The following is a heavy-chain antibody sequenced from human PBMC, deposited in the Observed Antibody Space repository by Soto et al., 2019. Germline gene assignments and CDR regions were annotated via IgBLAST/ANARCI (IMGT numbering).Heavy chain of an antibody. CDR3: AREIRYYYDSSGYYQTQYFDY. CDR2: IYYSGST. J-gene: IGHJ4*02. Sequence: SETLSLTCTVSGGSISSGGYYWSWLRQHQGKGLEWIGYIYYSGSTYDNPSLKSRVTISVDTSKNQFSLKPSSVTAADTAVYYCAREIRYYYDSSGYYQTQYFDYWGQGTLVTVSS. V-gene: IGHV4-31*03. D-gene: IGHD3-22*01. CDR1: GGSISSGGYY.